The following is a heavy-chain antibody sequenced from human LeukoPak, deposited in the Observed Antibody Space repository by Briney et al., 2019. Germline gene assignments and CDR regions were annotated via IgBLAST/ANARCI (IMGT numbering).Heavy chain of an antibody. V-gene: IGHV4-30-4*08. CDR1: GGSISSGDYY. D-gene: IGHD2-2*01. Sequence: PSQTLSLTCTVSGGSISSGDYYWSWIRQPPGKGLEWIGYIYYSGSTYYNPSLKSRVTISVDTSTDQFSLKLSSVTAADTAVYYCARAGTNNWFDPWGQGTLVTVSS. J-gene: IGHJ5*02. CDR2: IYYSGST. CDR3: ARAGTNNWFDP.